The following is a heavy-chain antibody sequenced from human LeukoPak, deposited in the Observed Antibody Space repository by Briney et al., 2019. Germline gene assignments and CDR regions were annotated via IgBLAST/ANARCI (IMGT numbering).Heavy chain of an antibody. J-gene: IGHJ4*02. Sequence: GASVKVSCKASGYSFTSHYMHWVREAPGQGLESMGVINPRGTATIYVEKFKGRIILTRDMSTTTAYMELSRLRSDDTAIYYCATLDGSGTYYKNWAQGTLVTVSS. CDR3: ATLDGSGTYYKN. V-gene: IGHV1-46*01. CDR2: INPRGTAT. CDR1: GYSFTSHY. D-gene: IGHD3-10*01.